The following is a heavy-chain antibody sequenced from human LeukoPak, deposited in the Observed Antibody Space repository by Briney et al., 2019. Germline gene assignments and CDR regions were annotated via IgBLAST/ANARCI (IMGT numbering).Heavy chain of an antibody. J-gene: IGHJ5*02. CDR1: GGSISSGGYY. CDR3: ARGKSSMVRGVILHNWFDP. Sequence: SQTLSLTCTVSGGSISSGGYYWSWIRQPPGKGLEWIGYIYHSGSTYYNPSLKSRVTISVDRSKNQFSLKLSSVTAADTAVYYCARGKSSMVRGVILHNWFDPWGQGTLVTVSS. D-gene: IGHD3-10*01. V-gene: IGHV4-30-2*01. CDR2: IYHSGST.